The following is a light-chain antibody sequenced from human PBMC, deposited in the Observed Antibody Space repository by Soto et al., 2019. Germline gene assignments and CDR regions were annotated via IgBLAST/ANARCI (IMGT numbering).Light chain of an antibody. Sequence: IQMTQSPATLSASIGDIVSIICRASQSVTNWLAWYQQKPGKAPNLLISEASTLESGVPSRFSGSGSGTEFTLIFSRVQPDEFGTYSFQAYHSFGFAQGTKLDIK. CDR2: EAS. J-gene: IGKJ1*01. CDR3: QAYHSFG. V-gene: IGKV1-5*02. CDR1: QSVTNW.